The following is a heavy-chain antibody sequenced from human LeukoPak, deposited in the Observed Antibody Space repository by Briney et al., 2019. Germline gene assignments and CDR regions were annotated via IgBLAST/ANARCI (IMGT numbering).Heavy chain of an antibody. CDR3: ARLTNRYFDL. Sequence: VGSLTLSCAASGFTFSVYWMSWVRQAPGKGLEWVANIKQDPSETHYVASVKGRFTISRDNAKISLYLQMSSLRGDDTAVYYCARLTNRYFDLWGRGTLVSASS. V-gene: IGHV3-7*01. CDR1: GFTFSVYW. J-gene: IGHJ2*01. D-gene: IGHD4/OR15-4a*01. CDR2: IKQDPSET.